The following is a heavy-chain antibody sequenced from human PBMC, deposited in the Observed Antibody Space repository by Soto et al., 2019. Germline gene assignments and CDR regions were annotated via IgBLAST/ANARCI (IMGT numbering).Heavy chain of an antibody. V-gene: IGHV3-48*02. D-gene: IGHD2-15*01. CDR3: ARARLGCSGGGCYAGYYGMDV. CDR1: GFTFSTYS. Sequence: EVQLVESGGGLVQPGGSLRLSCAASGFTFSTYSLNWVRQAPGKGLEWVSYISSSSVTINYADSVKGRFTISRDNAKNSLYLQMNRLRDEDTAVYYCARARLGCSGGGCYAGYYGMDVWGQGTTVTVSS. J-gene: IGHJ6*02. CDR2: ISSSSVTI.